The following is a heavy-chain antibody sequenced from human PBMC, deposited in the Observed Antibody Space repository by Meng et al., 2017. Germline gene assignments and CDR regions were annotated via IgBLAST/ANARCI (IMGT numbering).Heavy chain of an antibody. CDR3: ARLLRPYSSSSNFDY. CDR2: ISAYNGNT. Sequence: VWRVEAGAEVKKPGGSVKVSCNASGYSCTSYGISWVRQAPGQGLEWIGWISAYNGNTNYAQKLQDRVTMTTVTSTSTAYMELRSLRSDDTAVYYCARLLRPYSSSSNFDYWGQGTLVTVSS. J-gene: IGHJ4*02. CDR1: GYSCTSYG. V-gene: IGHV1-18*01. D-gene: IGHD6-6*01.